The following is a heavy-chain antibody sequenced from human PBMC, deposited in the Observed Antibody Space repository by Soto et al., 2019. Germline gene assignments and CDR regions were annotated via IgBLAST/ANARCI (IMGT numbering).Heavy chain of an antibody. V-gene: IGHV3-9*01. Sequence: EVQLVESGGGLVQPGRSLRLSCAASGFTFDDYAMHWVRQAPGKGLEWVSGTSWNSGRIGYADSVKGRFTISRDNAKNSLYLQMNSLRAEDTALYYCAKDSSGWYGDAFDIWGQGTMVTVSS. CDR2: TSWNSGRI. J-gene: IGHJ3*02. D-gene: IGHD6-19*01. CDR3: AKDSSGWYGDAFDI. CDR1: GFTFDDYA.